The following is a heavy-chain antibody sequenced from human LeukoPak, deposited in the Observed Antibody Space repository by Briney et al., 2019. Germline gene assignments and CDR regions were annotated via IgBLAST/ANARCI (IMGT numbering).Heavy chain of an antibody. D-gene: IGHD3-3*01. J-gene: IGHJ6*03. CDR2: ISSSGSTI. V-gene: IGHV3-11*04. Sequence: PGGSLRLSCAASGFTFSDYYMSWIRQTPGKGLEWVSYISSSGSTIYYADSVKGRFTISRDNAKNSLYLQMNSLRAEDTAVYYCARDFWSGYYYYMDVWGKGTTVTVSS. CDR1: GFTFSDYY. CDR3: ARDFWSGYYYYMDV.